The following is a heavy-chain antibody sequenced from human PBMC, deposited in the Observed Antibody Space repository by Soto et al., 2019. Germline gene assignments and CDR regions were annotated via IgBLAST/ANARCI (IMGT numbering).Heavy chain of an antibody. CDR2: INHSGST. J-gene: IGHJ4*02. CDR1: GGSFSGYY. D-gene: IGHD3-16*02. CDR3: ARAKVPTKTYDYVWGSYRPRSSYYFDY. V-gene: IGHV4-34*01. Sequence: SETLSLTCAVYGGSFSGYYWSWIRQPPGKGLEWIVEINHSGSTNYNPSLKSRVTISLYTSKNRFSLKLRSVTAAEPAVYYCARAKVPTKTYDYVWGSYRPRSSYYFDYWGQGTLVTVSS.